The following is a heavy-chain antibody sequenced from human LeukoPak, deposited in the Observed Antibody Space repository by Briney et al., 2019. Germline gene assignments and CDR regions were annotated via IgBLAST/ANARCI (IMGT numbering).Heavy chain of an antibody. Sequence: SETLSLTCTVSGGSISSYYWSWIRQPAGKGLEWIGRIYTSGSTNYNPSLKSRVTMSVDTSKNQFSLQLSSVTAADTAVYYCARMGYCSGGSCYTPDYWGQGTLVTVSS. J-gene: IGHJ4*02. CDR2: IYTSGST. V-gene: IGHV4-4*07. D-gene: IGHD2-15*01. CDR3: ARMGYCSGGSCYTPDY. CDR1: GGSISSYY.